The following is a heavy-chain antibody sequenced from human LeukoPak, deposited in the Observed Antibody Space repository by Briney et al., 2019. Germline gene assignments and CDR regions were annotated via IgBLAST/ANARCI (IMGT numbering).Heavy chain of an antibody. CDR2: MNPNSGNT. Sequence: ASVKVSCKASGYTFTSYDINWVRQATGQGLEWMGWMNPNSGNTGYAQKFQGRVTMTRNTSISTAYMELSSLRSEDTAVYYCAREVDVGATTDDAFDIWGQGTMVTVSS. V-gene: IGHV1-8*01. D-gene: IGHD1-26*01. CDR1: GYTFTSYD. J-gene: IGHJ3*02. CDR3: AREVDVGATTDDAFDI.